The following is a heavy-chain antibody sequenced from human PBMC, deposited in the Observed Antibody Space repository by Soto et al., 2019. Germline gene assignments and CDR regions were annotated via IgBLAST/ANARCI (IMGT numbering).Heavy chain of an antibody. CDR3: ARDLEIVVVNTPAFDI. V-gene: IGHV3-30-3*01. D-gene: IGHD3-22*01. CDR1: GFTFSSYA. CDR2: ISYDGSNK. J-gene: IGHJ3*02. Sequence: QVQLVESGGGVVQPGRSLRLSCAASGFTFSSYAMHWVRQAPGKGLEWVAVISYDGSNKYYADSVKGRFTISRDNSKNTLYLQMNSLRAEDTAVYYCARDLEIVVVNTPAFDIWGQGTMVTVSS.